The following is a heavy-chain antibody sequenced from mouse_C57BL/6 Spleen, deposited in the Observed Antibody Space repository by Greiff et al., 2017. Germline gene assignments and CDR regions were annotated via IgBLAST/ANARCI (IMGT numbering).Heavy chain of an antibody. J-gene: IGHJ4*01. Sequence: VQLQESGPGLVQPSQSLSITCTVSGFSLTSYGVHWVRQSPGKGLEWLGVLWSGGSTDYNAAFISRLSISKDNSKSQVFFKMNSLQADDTAIYYCARNTRLDYYYGSSDAMDYWGQGTSVTVSS. CDR1: GFSLTSYG. V-gene: IGHV2-2*01. D-gene: IGHD1-1*01. CDR3: ARNTRLDYYYGSSDAMDY. CDR2: LWSGGST.